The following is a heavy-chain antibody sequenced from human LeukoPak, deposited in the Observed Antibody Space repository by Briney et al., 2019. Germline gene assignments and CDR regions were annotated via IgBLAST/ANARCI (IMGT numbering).Heavy chain of an antibody. Sequence: PSETLSLTCTVSGDSITSGNYYWSWIRQPAGKGLEWIGRIYSSGSTNYNPSLKSRVTISVDTSKNQFSLKLNSVTAADTAVYYCARKGWELLHGFAVWGQGTMVTVSS. CDR3: ARKGWELLHGFAV. CDR1: GDSITSGNYY. CDR2: IYSSGST. J-gene: IGHJ3*01. D-gene: IGHD1-26*01. V-gene: IGHV4-61*02.